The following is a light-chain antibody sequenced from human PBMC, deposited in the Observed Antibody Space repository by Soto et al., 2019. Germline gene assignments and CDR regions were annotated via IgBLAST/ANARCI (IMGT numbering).Light chain of an antibody. J-gene: IGKJ4*01. CDR1: QSVSTSY. V-gene: IGKV3-20*01. Sequence: EIVLTQSPGTLYFSPGERATLSCRASQSVSTSYLAWYQQKPGQAPRLLIYGASSRATGIPDRFSGSGSGADFTLTISRLEPEDFAVYYCQQYGSVPLTFGGGTKVEIK. CDR2: GAS. CDR3: QQYGSVPLT.